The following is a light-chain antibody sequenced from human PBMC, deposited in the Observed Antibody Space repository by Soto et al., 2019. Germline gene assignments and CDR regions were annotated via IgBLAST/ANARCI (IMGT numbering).Light chain of an antibody. Sequence: EIVLTQSPGTLSVSPGERATLSCRASQTISSNNLAWSQQKPGQAPSLLIYGTSSRATGIPDRFSGSGSGTDFTLTISRLEPEDSAMYYCQQFGSWTFGQGTKVEI. J-gene: IGKJ1*01. CDR3: QQFGSWT. V-gene: IGKV3-20*01. CDR1: QTISSNN. CDR2: GTS.